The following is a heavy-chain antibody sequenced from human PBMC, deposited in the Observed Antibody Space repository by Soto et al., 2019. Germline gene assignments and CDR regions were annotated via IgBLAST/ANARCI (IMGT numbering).Heavy chain of an antibody. Sequence: QVQLQESGPGLVKPSQTLSLTCTVSGGSISSGDYYWSWIRQPPGKGLEWIGYIYYSGSTYHNPPRKGRVPTPVDTAKHQFSLKLSSVTAADTAVYYCARASPVVTDVWGQGTTVTVSS. J-gene: IGHJ6*02. CDR1: GGSISSGDYY. CDR3: ARASPVVTDV. D-gene: IGHD5-18*01. V-gene: IGHV4-30-4*01. CDR2: IYYSGST.